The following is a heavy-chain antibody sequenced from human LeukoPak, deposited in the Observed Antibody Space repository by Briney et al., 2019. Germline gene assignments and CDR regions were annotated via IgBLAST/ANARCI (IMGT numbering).Heavy chain of an antibody. Sequence: SETLSLTCTVSGGSFRSYYWSWIRQHPGKGLEWIGYIYYSGSTYYNPSLKSRVTISVDTSKNQFSLKLSSVTAADTAVYYCARGVLLWFGEWGQGTLVTVSS. CDR1: GGSFRSYY. D-gene: IGHD3-10*01. V-gene: IGHV4-31*03. CDR2: IYYSGST. J-gene: IGHJ4*02. CDR3: ARGVLLWFGE.